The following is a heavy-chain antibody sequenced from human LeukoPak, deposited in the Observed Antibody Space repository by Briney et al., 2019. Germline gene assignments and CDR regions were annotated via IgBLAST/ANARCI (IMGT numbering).Heavy chain of an antibody. J-gene: IGHJ4*02. CDR3: AARPPIFGVVTEFDY. D-gene: IGHD3-3*01. Sequence: SVKVSCKASGGTFSSYAISWVRQAPGQGLEWMGGIIPIFGTANYAQKFQGRVTITADESTSTAYMELSSLRSEDTAVYYCAARPPIFGVVTEFDYWGQGTPVTVSS. CDR1: GGTFSSYA. CDR2: IIPIFGTA. V-gene: IGHV1-69*01.